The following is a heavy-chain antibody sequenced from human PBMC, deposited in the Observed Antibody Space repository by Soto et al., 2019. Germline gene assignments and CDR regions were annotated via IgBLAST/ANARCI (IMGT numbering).Heavy chain of an antibody. D-gene: IGHD3-22*01. V-gene: IGHV3-48*03. CDR3: ARDTYYYDSSGYYFYYYGMDV. CDR1: GFTFSSYE. CDR2: ISSSGSTI. J-gene: IGHJ6*02. Sequence: GGSLRLSCAASGFTFSSYEMNWVRQAPGKGLEWVSYISSSGSTIYYADSVKGRFTISRDNAKNSPYLQMNSLRAEDTAVYYCARDTYYYDSSGYYFYYYGMDVWGQGTTVTVSS.